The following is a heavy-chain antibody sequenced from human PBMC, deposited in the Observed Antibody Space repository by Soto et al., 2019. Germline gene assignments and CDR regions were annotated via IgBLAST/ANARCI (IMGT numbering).Heavy chain of an antibody. CDR1: GYSLTNYY. V-gene: IGHV1-2*02. CDR3: ATSGWRGNHNLDY. J-gene: IGHJ4*02. D-gene: IGHD1-1*01. Sequence: QVQLVQSGTEVKKPGASVRVSCQASGYSLTNYYIHWVRQAPGQGLEWMGWINPNSGGTNYAQKFQGRVNMTRDTSISTAYMELSRLRSDDTVVHYCATSGWRGNHNLDYWGQGTLVTVSS. CDR2: INPNSGGT.